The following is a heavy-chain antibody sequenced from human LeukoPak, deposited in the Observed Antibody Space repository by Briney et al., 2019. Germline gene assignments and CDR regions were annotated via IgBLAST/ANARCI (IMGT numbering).Heavy chain of an antibody. CDR3: ARLGAGPTYYDFWSGYSSFYFDY. Sequence: MASETLSLTCTVSGGSTSSSNYYWGWIRQPPGKGLEWIGGIHYSGNTYYNPSLKSRVTISVDTSKNQFSLKLSSVTAADTAVYYCARLGAGPTYYDFWSGYSSFYFDYWGQGTLVTVSS. D-gene: IGHD3-3*01. CDR2: IHYSGNT. CDR1: GGSTSSSNYY. J-gene: IGHJ4*02. V-gene: IGHV4-39*01.